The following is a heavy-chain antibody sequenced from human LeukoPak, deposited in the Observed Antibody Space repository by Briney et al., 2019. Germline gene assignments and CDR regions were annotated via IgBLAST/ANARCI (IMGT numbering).Heavy chain of an antibody. D-gene: IGHD4-17*01. V-gene: IGHV3-23*01. CDR1: GFTFSSYA. J-gene: IGHJ4*02. Sequence: GGSLRLSCAASGFTFSSYAMSWVRQAPGKGLEWVSGISGSGGSTYYADSVKGRFTISRDSSKNTLYLQINSLRAEDTAVYYCAKDRSTVTTYSVYWGQGELVTVSS. CDR3: AKDRSTVTTYSVY. CDR2: ISGSGGST.